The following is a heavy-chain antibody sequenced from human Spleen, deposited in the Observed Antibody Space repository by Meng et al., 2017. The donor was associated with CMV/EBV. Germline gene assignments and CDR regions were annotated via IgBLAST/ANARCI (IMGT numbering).Heavy chain of an antibody. D-gene: IGHD3-22*01. J-gene: IGHJ4*02. CDR1: GITSTYAW. V-gene: IGHV3-15*01. CDR2: IRSKTDGGTT. CDR3: TTLSGYYPREDY. Sequence: GGSLRLSCVVSGITSTYAWISWVRQAPGKGLEWVGRIRSKTDGGTTDYAAPVKDRITISRDDSRKTVYLVMNSLKNEDTAVYYCTTLSGYYPREDYWGQGTLVTVSS.